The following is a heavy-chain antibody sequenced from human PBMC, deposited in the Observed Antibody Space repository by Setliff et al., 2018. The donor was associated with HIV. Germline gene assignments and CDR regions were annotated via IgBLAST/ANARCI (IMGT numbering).Heavy chain of an antibody. D-gene: IGHD6-6*01. CDR3: ARSGSSSPYYFDY. CDR1: GGSINNDIYF. V-gene: IGHV4-31*03. CDR2: IYYSGST. J-gene: IGHJ4*02. Sequence: ASETLSLTCSVSGGSINNDIYFWSWIRQRPGKGLEWIGYIYYSGSTYYNPSLKSRITISVDTSKNQFSLRLSSVTAADTAVYYCARSGSSSPYYFDYWGQGTLVTVSS.